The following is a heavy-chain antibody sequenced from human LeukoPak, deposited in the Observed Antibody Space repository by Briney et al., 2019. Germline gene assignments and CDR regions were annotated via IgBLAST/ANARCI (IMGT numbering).Heavy chain of an antibody. Sequence: SQTLSLTCSVSGGPIISGGYYWSWIRQHPAKGLEWIGNIYYTGSTYYNPSLKSRLTISVDTSKSQFSLKLRSVTAADTAIYYCARENGGNSGVWNWFDPWGQGTLDTVSS. CDR2: IYYTGST. V-gene: IGHV4-31*03. CDR1: GGPIISGGYY. CDR3: ARENGGNSGVWNWFDP. D-gene: IGHD4-23*01. J-gene: IGHJ5*02.